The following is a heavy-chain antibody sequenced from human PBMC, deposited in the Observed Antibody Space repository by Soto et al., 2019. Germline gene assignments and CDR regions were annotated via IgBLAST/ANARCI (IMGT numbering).Heavy chain of an antibody. J-gene: IGHJ4*02. D-gene: IGHD5-18*01. CDR3: AIAGYSYGLALDY. CDR2: IIPILGIA. Sequence: QVQLVQSGAEVKKPGSSVKVSCKASGGTFSSYTISWVRQAPGQGLEWMGRIIPILGIANYAQKFQGRVTITAHKSTSTADMEMSSLRSEDRAVYYCAIAGYSYGLALDYWGQGTLVTVSS. CDR1: GGTFSSYT. V-gene: IGHV1-69*02.